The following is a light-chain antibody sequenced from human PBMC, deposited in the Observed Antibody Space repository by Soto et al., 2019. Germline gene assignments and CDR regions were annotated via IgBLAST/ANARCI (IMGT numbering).Light chain of an antibody. Sequence: QSVLTQPASVSGTPGQSITISCTGTSSDVGAYNYVSWYQQYPGKAPKLIIYDVSSRPSGVSCRFSGSKSGNTASLTISELQAEDQADYYSNSYAGTSYVFRTGTKVTVL. J-gene: IGLJ1*01. CDR1: SSDVGAYNY. CDR3: NSYAGTSYV. CDR2: DVS. V-gene: IGLV2-14*01.